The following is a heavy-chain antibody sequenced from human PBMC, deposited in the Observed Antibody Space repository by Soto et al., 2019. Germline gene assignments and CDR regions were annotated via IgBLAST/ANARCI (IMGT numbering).Heavy chain of an antibody. CDR2: ISGSGSMTYYT. V-gene: IGHV3-23*01. J-gene: IGHJ5*02. CDR1: GFTFSSYV. D-gene: IGHD3-22*01. CDR3: AQVMIPNNTMMFLS. Sequence: EVQLLESGGDLVQPGGSLRLSCAASGFTFSSYVMTWVRQAPGKGLEWVSSISGSGSMTYYTNYADSVKGRFTISRDNTKSTPYLQMRALRAEDTAVYNSAQVMIPNNTMMFLSWGQGTLVTVSS.